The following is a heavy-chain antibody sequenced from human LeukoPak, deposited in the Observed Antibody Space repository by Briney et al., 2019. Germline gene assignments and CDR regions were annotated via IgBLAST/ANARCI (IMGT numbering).Heavy chain of an antibody. J-gene: IGHJ4*02. V-gene: IGHV3-30*18. D-gene: IGHD2-2*01. CDR1: GFTFNNYG. Sequence: GGSLRLSCAASGFTFNNYGMHWVRQAPGKGLEWVAVISYDGRNIRYPDSVKGRFTISRDISTDTLWLQMDSLRTEDTAVYYCAKGPLRGTAAAIDYWDQGTLVTVSS. CDR2: ISYDGRNI. CDR3: AKGPLRGTAAAIDY.